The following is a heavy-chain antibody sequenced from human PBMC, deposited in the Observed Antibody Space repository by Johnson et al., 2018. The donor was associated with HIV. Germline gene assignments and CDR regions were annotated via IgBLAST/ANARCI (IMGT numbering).Heavy chain of an antibody. CDR2: ISSSGDII. V-gene: IGHV3-48*01. CDR1: GFTFNEYD. J-gene: IGHJ3*02. CDR3: AKPPLITMIVVVADGANAFDI. Sequence: VQLVESGGGVVRPGGSLRLSCAASGFTFNEYDMNWIRQAPGKGLEWVSFISSSGDIIRYADSVKGRFTISRDNSKNTLYLQMNSLRAEDTAVYYCAKPPLITMIVVVADGANAFDIWGQGTMVTVSS. D-gene: IGHD3-22*01.